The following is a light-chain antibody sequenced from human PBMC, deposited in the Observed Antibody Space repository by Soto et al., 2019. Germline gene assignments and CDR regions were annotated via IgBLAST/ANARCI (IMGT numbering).Light chain of an antibody. Sequence: EIVLTQSPGTLSLSPGERATLSCRASQSVSSSYLAWYQQKPGQAPRLLIYGASSRANGIPDRFSGSESGTDFTLTVSRLEREDFAVYYCQQYGRPPPFGQETRQEIK. CDR1: QSVSSSY. J-gene: IGKJ5*01. CDR2: GAS. CDR3: QQYGRPPP. V-gene: IGKV3-20*01.